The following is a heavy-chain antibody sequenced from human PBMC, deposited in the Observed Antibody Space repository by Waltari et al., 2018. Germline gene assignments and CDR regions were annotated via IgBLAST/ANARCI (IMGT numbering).Heavy chain of an antibody. CDR2: MNPNSGNT. CDR3: ARGETVRGYYYYYYYMDV. Sequence: QVQLVQSGAEVKKPGASVQVTCKASGYTFTSSDINRVRQAAGQGLEWMGWMNPNSGNTGYAQKFQGRVTMTRNTSISTAYMELSSLRSEDTAVYYCARGETVRGYYYYYYYMDVWGKGTTVTVSS. J-gene: IGHJ6*03. CDR1: GYTFTSSD. D-gene: IGHD3-10*01. V-gene: IGHV1-8*01.